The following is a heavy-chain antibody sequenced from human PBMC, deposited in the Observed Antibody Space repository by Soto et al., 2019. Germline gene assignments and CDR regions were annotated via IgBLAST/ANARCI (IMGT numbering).Heavy chain of an antibody. D-gene: IGHD3-16*02. CDR3: ARQLYYDYIWGSYRYYYVDV. J-gene: IGHJ6*03. V-gene: IGHV4-39*01. Sequence: SETLSLTCTVSGGSISSSSYYWGWIRQPPGKGLEWIGSIYYSGSTYYNPSLKSRVTISVDTSKNQFSLKLSSVTAADTAVYYCARQLYYDYIWGSYRYYYVDVWGKGTTVTVSS. CDR2: IYYSGST. CDR1: GGSISSSSYY.